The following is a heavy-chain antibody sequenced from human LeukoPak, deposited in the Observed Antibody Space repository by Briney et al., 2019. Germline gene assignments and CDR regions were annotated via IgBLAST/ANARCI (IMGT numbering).Heavy chain of an antibody. D-gene: IGHD5-18*01. CDR3: ARDAGYGHYNY. V-gene: IGHV4-30-2*01. CDR1: GDSISSGGYS. CDR2: IYHSGST. J-gene: IGHJ4*02. Sequence: TSETLSLTCAVSGDSISSGGYSWSWIRQPPGKGLEWIGYIYHSGSTYYNPSLKSRVTLSVDMSKNQLSLKVSSVTAADTAVYYCARDAGYGHYNYWGQGTLVTVSS.